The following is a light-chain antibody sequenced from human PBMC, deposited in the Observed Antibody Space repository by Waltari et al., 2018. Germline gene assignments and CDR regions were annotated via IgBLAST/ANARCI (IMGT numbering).Light chain of an antibody. CDR2: HTS. J-gene: IGLJ3*02. CDR1: AGAVTSNSF. CDR3: LLYHNGALV. V-gene: IGLV7-43*01. Sequence: QTVVTQEPSLTVSQGGTVSLTCASTAGAVTSNSFPNWFQQKPGQPPRSLIYHTSNKHSWTPARFSGSLFGGKAALTLSGVQPEDEADYYCLLYHNGALVFGGGTKLTVL.